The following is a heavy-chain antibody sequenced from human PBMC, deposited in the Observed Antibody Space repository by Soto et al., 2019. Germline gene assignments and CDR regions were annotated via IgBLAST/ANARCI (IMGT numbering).Heavy chain of an antibody. J-gene: IGHJ4*02. CDR2: INHSGST. Sequence: QVQLQQWGAGLLKPSETLSLTCAVYGGSFSGYYWSWIRQPPGKGLEWIGEINHSGSTNYNPSLKSRVTISVDTSKNQFSLKLSSVTAADTAVYYCARVIVGATPTGDYWGQGTLVTVSS. D-gene: IGHD1-26*01. V-gene: IGHV4-34*01. CDR3: ARVIVGATPTGDY. CDR1: GGSFSGYY.